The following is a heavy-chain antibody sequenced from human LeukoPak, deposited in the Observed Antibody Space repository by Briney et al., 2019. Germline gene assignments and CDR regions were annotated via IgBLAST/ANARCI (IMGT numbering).Heavy chain of an antibody. Sequence: ASVTVSCKASGYTFTGYYMHWVRQAPGQGLEWMGWINPNSGGTNYAQKFQGRVTMTRDTSISTAYMELSRLRSDDTAVYYCAREEQWLVRLSYWGQGTLVTVSS. CDR1: GYTFTGYY. J-gene: IGHJ4*02. D-gene: IGHD6-19*01. V-gene: IGHV1-2*02. CDR2: INPNSGGT. CDR3: AREEQWLVRLSY.